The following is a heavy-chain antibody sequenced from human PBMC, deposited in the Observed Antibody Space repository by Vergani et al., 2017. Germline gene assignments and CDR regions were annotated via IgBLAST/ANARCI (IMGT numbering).Heavy chain of an antibody. CDR1: VYTFTSYA. CDR2: INAGNGNT. CDR3: ARDYDILTGYSSFAFDI. D-gene: IGHD3-9*01. Sequence: QVQLVQSGAEVKKPGVSVKVSCKASVYTFTSYAMHWVRQAPGQRLEWMGWINAGNGNTKYSQKFQGRVTITRDTSASTAYMELSSLRPEDTAVYYCARDYDILTGYSSFAFDIWSQGTMVTVSS. V-gene: IGHV1-3*01. J-gene: IGHJ3*02.